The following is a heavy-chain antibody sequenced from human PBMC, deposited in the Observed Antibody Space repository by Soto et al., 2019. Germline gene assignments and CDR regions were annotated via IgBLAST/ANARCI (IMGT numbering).Heavy chain of an antibody. CDR2: IYYSGST. Sequence: SETLSLTCTVSGGSISSYYWSWIRQPPGKGLEWIGYIYYSGSTNYNPSLKSRVTISVDTSKNQFSLKLSSVTAADTAVYYCAQGAAAGDRYLNYWGQGTLVTVSS. J-gene: IGHJ4*02. V-gene: IGHV4-59*01. CDR3: AQGAAAGDRYLNY. CDR1: GGSISSYY. D-gene: IGHD6-13*01.